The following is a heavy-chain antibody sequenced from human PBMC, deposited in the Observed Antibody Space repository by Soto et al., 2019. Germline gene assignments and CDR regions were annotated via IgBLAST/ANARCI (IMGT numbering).Heavy chain of an antibody. D-gene: IGHD3-22*01. Sequence: ASVKVSCKASGCTFSSYTISWVRQAPGQGLEWMGRIIPNNGNTNYAQKLQGRVTMTTDKSTSTAYMELRSLRSDDTAVYYCASRLLTYYYDSSGYGSFDYWGQGTLVTVSS. CDR3: ASRLLTYYYDSSGYGSFDY. CDR2: IIPNNGNT. V-gene: IGHV1-18*01. CDR1: GCTFSSYT. J-gene: IGHJ4*02.